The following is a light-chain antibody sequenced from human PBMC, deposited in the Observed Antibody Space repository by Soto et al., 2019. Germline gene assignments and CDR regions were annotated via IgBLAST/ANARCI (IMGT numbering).Light chain of an antibody. J-gene: IGLJ2*01. CDR1: SSDVGGYDH. CDR2: EVS. Sequence: QSVLTQPASVSGSPGQSITISCTGTSSDVGGYDHVSWYQQHPGKAPKVMIYEVSYRPSGVSNRFSGSKSGNTASLTISGLQAEDEADYYCCSYTSSTTGGVFGGGTKLTVL. V-gene: IGLV2-14*01. CDR3: CSYTSSTTGGV.